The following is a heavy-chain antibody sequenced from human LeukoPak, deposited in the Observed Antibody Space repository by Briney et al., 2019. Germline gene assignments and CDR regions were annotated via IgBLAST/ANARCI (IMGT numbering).Heavy chain of an antibody. CDR2: IIPIFGIA. D-gene: IGHD5-12*01. Sequence: SVKVSCKASGGTFSSYAISWVRQAPGQGLEWMGRIIPIFGIANYAQKFQGRVTITADKSTSTAYMELSSLRSEDTAVYYCARDQLGDGYSGYDGMDVWGQGTTATVSS. V-gene: IGHV1-69*04. CDR1: GGTFSSYA. J-gene: IGHJ6*02. CDR3: ARDQLGDGYSGYDGMDV.